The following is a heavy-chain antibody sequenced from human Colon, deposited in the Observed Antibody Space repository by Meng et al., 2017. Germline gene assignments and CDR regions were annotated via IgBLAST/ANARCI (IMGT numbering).Heavy chain of an antibody. CDR2: IHSSAGT. V-gene: IGHV3-66*02. D-gene: IGHD3-3*01. CDR3: ANRFV. J-gene: IGHJ4*02. Sequence: EVQLVEARGGLVRPGGSLRLSCAVSGFSVSSDFMVWVRQAPGKGLEWVSMIHSSAGTFFADSVKGRFTVSTDNSKNTLYLQMNSLRIEDTAVYHCANRFVWGLGTLVTVSS. CDR1: GFSVSSDF.